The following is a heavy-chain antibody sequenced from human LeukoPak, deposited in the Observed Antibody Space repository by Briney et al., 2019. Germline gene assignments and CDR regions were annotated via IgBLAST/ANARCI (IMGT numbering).Heavy chain of an antibody. CDR3: ASYGVGFNY. D-gene: IGHD4-17*01. J-gene: IGHJ4*02. Sequence: SETLSLTCTVSGGSTSSYYWSWIRQPPGKGLEWIGYIYYSGSTNYNPSLKSRVTISVDTSKNQFSLKLSSVTAADTAVYYCASYGVGFNYWGQGTLVTVSS. CDR2: IYYSGST. V-gene: IGHV4-59*08. CDR1: GGSTSSYY.